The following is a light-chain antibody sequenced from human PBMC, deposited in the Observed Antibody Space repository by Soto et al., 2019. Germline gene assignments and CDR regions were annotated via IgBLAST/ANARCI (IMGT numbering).Light chain of an antibody. CDR2: EVS. Sequence: QSALTQPASVSGSPGQSITISCTGTSSDVGGYNYVSWYQQHPGKAPKLMIYEVSNRPSGVSNRFSGSKSGNTASLTISGLQAEDEADYYCSSYTSSSNPYVFGTGNKVTVL. J-gene: IGLJ1*01. CDR3: SSYTSSSNPYV. V-gene: IGLV2-14*01. CDR1: SSDVGGYNY.